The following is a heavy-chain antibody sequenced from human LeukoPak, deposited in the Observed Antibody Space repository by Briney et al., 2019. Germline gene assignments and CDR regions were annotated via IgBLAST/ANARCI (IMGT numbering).Heavy chain of an antibody. J-gene: IGHJ1*01. CDR3: AKDLEDIVLMVIPAIYFQH. V-gene: IGHV3-23*01. CDR2: ISGSGGST. CDR1: GFTFSSYA. Sequence: GGSLRLSCAASGFTFSSYAMSWVRQAPGKGLEWVSAISGSGGSTYYADSVKGRFTISRDNSRNTLYLQMNSLRAEDTAVYYCAKDLEDIVLMVIPAIYFQHWGQGTLVTVSS. D-gene: IGHD2-8*01.